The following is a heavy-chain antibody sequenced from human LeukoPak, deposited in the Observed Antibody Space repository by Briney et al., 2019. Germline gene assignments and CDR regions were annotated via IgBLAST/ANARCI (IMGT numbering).Heavy chain of an antibody. J-gene: IGHJ5*02. Sequence: KPSETLSLTCTVSGGSISSYYWSWIRQPPGKGLEWIGYVYYTGSTNYNPSLKSRVTISIDTSKNQFSLKLSSVTAADTAVYYCARVSSGYPNWFDPWGQGTLVTVSS. CDR3: ARVSSGYPNWFDP. V-gene: IGHV4-59*08. D-gene: IGHD3-22*01. CDR1: GGSISSYY. CDR2: VYYTGST.